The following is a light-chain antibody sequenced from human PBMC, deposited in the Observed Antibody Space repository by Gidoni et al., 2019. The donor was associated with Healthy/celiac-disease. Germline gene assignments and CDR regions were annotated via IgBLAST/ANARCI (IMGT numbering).Light chain of an antibody. V-gene: IGKV4-1*01. J-gene: IGKJ1*01. CDR3: QQYYSTPWT. CDR1: QSVLYSSNNKNY. CDR2: WAS. Sequence: DILMTQSPDSLAVSLGERATINCKSSQSVLYSSNNKNYLAWYQQKPGQPPKLLIYWASTRESGVPDRFSGSGSGTDFTLTISSLQAEDVAVYYCQQYYSTPWTFXXXTKVEIK.